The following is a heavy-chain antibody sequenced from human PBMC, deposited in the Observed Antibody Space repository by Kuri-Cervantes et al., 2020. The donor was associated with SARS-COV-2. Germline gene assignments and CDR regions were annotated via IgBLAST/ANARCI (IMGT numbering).Heavy chain of an antibody. CDR3: ARDYYDSSGYSSFDY. CDR1: GFTFSSYA. J-gene: IGHJ4*02. D-gene: IGHD3-22*01. V-gene: IGHV3-23*01. Sequence: GESLKISCAASGFTFSSYAMSWVRQAPGKGLEWVSAISGSGGSTYYADSVKGRFTISRDNAKSSLYLQMNILRAEDTAVYYCARDYYDSSGYSSFDYWGQGTLVTVSS. CDR2: ISGSGGST.